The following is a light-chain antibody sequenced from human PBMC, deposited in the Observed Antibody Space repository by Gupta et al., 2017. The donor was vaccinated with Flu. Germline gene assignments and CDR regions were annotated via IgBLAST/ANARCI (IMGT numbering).Light chain of an antibody. CDR2: AVS. CDR1: SSDVGDYDY. J-gene: IGLJ3*02. Sequence: QSALPQPRSVSGSPGQSVTISCTGSSSDVGDYDYLSWYQQHPGTAPKLLIYAVSKRPSGVPDRFSGSKSGNTASLTISGRQPEDETDYYCCSYAGSYTWVFGGGTKVTV. CDR3: CSYAGSYTWV. V-gene: IGLV2-11*01.